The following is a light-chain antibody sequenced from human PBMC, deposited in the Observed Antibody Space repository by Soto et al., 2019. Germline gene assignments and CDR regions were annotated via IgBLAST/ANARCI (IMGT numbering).Light chain of an antibody. Sequence: EIVLTQSPGTLYLSPGERATLSCRASQSVSRYLAWYQQKPGQAPRLLIYDASTRATGISARFSGSGSGTDFTLTISSLDPEDFAVYYFQQRSNWPVTFGQGTKVEVK. CDR3: QQRSNWPVT. V-gene: IGKV3-11*01. CDR2: DAS. CDR1: QSVSRY. J-gene: IGKJ1*01.